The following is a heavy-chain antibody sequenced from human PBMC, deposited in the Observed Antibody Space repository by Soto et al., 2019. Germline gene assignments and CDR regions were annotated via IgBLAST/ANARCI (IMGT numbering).Heavy chain of an antibody. CDR3: ARDAVGATHFDY. J-gene: IGHJ4*02. CDR1: GGSMRSGGYY. V-gene: IGHV4-61*08. CDR2: IYYMGRT. D-gene: IGHD1-26*01. Sequence: SETLSLTCTVSGGSMRSGGYYWSWIRQPPGKGLEWIGYIYYMGRTNYNSSLKSRVTMSIDTSKNQFSLKLSSVTAADTAIYYCARDAVGATHFDYWGQGAPVTVSS.